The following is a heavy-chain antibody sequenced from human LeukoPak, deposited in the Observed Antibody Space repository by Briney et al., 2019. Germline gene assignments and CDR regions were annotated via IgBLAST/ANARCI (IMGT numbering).Heavy chain of an antibody. D-gene: IGHD6-19*01. Sequence: PGGSLRLSCAASGFTFSSYGMHWVRQAPGKGLEWVAVISYDGSNKYYADSVKGRFTISRDNSKNTLYLQMNSLRAEDTAVYYCAKDGVTYSSGWRFRSQYYFDYWGQGTLVTVSS. CDR2: ISYDGSNK. CDR3: AKDGVTYSSGWRFRSQYYFDY. V-gene: IGHV3-30*18. CDR1: GFTFSSYG. J-gene: IGHJ4*02.